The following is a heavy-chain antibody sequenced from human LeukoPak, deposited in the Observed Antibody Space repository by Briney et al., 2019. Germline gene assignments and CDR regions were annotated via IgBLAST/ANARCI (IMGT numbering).Heavy chain of an antibody. J-gene: IGHJ3*02. Sequence: SETLSLTCTVSGGSLSSYYWSWIRHPPGKGLEWIGYIYYSGSTNYHPSLKSRVTISVDTSKHQFSLKLSSVTAADTAVYYCARSRDYVWGSYRLDAFDIWGQGTMVTVSS. D-gene: IGHD3-16*02. CDR1: GGSLSSYY. CDR3: ARSRDYVWGSYRLDAFDI. CDR2: IYYSGST. V-gene: IGHV4-59*01.